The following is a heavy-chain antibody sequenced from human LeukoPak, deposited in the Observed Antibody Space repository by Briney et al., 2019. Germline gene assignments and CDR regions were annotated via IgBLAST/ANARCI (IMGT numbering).Heavy chain of an antibody. V-gene: IGHV3-15*01. CDR2: IKSKTDGGTT. CDR1: GFTFSNAW. Sequence: GGSLRLSCAASGFTFSNAWMSWVRQAPGKGLEWVGRIKSKTDGGTTDYAAPVKGRFTISRDDSKNTLYLQMNSLKTEDTAVYFCTREFWDMVGKNAGGGVFDYWGQGTLVTVSS. D-gene: IGHD5-12*01. J-gene: IGHJ4*02. CDR3: TREFWDMVGKNAGGGVFDY.